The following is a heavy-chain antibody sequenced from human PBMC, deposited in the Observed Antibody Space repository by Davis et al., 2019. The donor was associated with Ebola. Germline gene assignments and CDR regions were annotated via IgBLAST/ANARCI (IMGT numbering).Heavy chain of an antibody. V-gene: IGHV3-30*03. CDR2: ISYDGSNK. D-gene: IGHD4-11*01. CDR3: ARDRGLQPLDS. CDR1: GFTFSSYG. J-gene: IGHJ4*02. Sequence: GESLKISCAASGFTFSSYGMHWVRQVPGKGLEWVAVISYDGSNKYYADSVKGRFTISRDNSKNTLYLQMNSLRAEDTAVYYCARDRGLQPLDSWGQGTLVTVSS.